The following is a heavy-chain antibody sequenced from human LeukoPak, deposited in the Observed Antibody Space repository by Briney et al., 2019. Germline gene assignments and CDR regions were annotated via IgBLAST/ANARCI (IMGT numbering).Heavy chain of an antibody. CDR2: INPSGGST. Sequence: ASVKVSCKALGYTFTSNYMHWVRQATGQGLEWMGIINPSGGSTSYAQKFQGRVTMTRDMSTSTVYMELSSLRSEDTAVYYCARGGVRWPEDYWGQGTQVTVSS. J-gene: IGHJ4*02. D-gene: IGHD4-23*01. V-gene: IGHV1-46*01. CDR1: GYTFTSNY. CDR3: ARGGVRWPEDY.